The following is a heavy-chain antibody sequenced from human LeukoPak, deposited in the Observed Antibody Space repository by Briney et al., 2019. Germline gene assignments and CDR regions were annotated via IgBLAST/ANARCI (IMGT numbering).Heavy chain of an antibody. CDR3: ARDQDESCIAVTKGFDP. J-gene: IGHJ5*02. V-gene: IGHV4-4*07. Sequence: PSETLSLTCTVSGGSISSYYWSWIRQPAGKGLEWIGRIYTSGSTNYNPSLKSRVTISVDKSKNQFSLKLSSVTAADTAVYYCARDQDESCIAVTKGFDPWGQGTLVTVSS. D-gene: IGHD6-19*01. CDR2: IYTSGST. CDR1: GGSISSYY.